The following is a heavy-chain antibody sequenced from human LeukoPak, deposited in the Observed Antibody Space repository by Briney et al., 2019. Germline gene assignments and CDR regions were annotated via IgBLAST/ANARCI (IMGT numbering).Heavy chain of an antibody. D-gene: IGHD2-21*02. CDR1: GGSISSYY. J-gene: IGHJ3*02. CDR3: ARRVVVVTPIVPDAFDI. Sequence: WETLSLTCTGSGGSISSYYWSWIPQPPGKGLEWIDYIYYSGSTNYNPSLKSRVTISVDTSKNQFSLKLSSVTAAHTAVNYCARRVVVVTPIVPDAFDIWGQGIMVTVSS. CDR2: IYYSGST. V-gene: IGHV4-59*01.